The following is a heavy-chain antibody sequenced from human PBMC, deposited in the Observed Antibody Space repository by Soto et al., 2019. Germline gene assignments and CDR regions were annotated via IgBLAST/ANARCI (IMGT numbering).Heavy chain of an antibody. CDR2: ISSSTSYI. V-gene: IGHV3-21*01. Sequence: EVQLVESGGGLVKPGGSLRLSCAASGFTFSSYSMNWVRQAPGKGLEWVSSISSSTSYIYYADSVQGRFTISRDNAKNSLYLQMNSLRAEDTAVYYCARDRRDGCNFDYWGQGTLVTVSS. D-gene: IGHD6-19*01. CDR3: ARDRRDGCNFDY. CDR1: GFTFSSYS. J-gene: IGHJ4*02.